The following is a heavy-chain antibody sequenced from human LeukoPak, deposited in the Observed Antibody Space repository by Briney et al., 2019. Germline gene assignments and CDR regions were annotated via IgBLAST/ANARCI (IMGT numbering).Heavy chain of an antibody. CDR2: INQFGSVR. V-gene: IGHV3-7*03. CDR1: GYTLRDAR. J-gene: IGHJ4*02. D-gene: IGHD4-23*01. Sequence: GGSLRLSCEPYGYTLRDARVNWVPRAPGGGLECVANINQFGSVRYYMDSVKGRFTISRDNSKNSLSLQMNSLRADDTAVYFCARGLRWPDFGGQGTLVTVSS. CDR3: ARGLRWPDF.